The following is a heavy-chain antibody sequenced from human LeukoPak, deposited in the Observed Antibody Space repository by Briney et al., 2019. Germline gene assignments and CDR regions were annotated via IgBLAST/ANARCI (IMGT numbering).Heavy chain of an antibody. CDR1: GFTFSSYS. V-gene: IGHV3-48*01. CDR2: ISSSSSTI. D-gene: IGHD2-15*01. CDR3: AKDLGYCSGGSCYLYGMDV. J-gene: IGHJ6*02. Sequence: GGSLRLSCAASGFTFSSYSMNWVRQAPGKGLEWVSYISSSSSTIYYADSVKGRFTISRDNAKNSLYLQMNSLRAEDTAVYYCAKDLGYCSGGSCYLYGMDVWGQGTTVTVSS.